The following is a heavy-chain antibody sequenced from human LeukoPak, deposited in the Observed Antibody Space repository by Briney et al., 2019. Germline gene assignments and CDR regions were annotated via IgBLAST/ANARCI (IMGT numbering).Heavy chain of an antibody. CDR2: INQDGSQT. Sequence: GVSLRLSCAASGFSFSSYWMSWVRQVPGKGLEWVANINQDGSQTYYVDSVRGRFTFSRDNAKNSLYLQMNSLRAEDTAVYYCVRDGVGWGADYWGQGTLVTVSS. CDR1: GFSFSSYW. J-gene: IGHJ4*02. CDR3: VRDGVGWGADY. D-gene: IGHD3-16*01. V-gene: IGHV3-7*01.